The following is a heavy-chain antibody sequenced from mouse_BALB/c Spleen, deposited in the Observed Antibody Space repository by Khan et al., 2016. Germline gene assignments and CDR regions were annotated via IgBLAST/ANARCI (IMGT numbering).Heavy chain of an antibody. J-gene: IGHJ4*01. CDR2: ISSGGNYT. D-gene: IGHD1-1*01. V-gene: IGHV5-9-1*01. CDR1: GFTFSSYA. Sequence: EVELVESGGGLVKPGGSLKLSCAASGFTFSSYAMSWVRQTPEKRLEWVATISSGGNYTYYPDSVKGRFTISRDNAKNTLYLQMSSLRSEDTAMYYCARGRSPTVAMDYWGQGTSVTVSS. CDR3: ARGRSPTVAMDY.